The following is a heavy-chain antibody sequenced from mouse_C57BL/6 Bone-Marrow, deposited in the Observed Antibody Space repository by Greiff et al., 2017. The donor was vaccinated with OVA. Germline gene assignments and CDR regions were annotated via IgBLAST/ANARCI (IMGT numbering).Heavy chain of an antibody. Sequence: EADGGLVQPKGSLKLSCAASGFTFNTYAMHWVRQAPGKGLEWVARIRSKSSNYATYYADSVKDRFTISRDDSQSMLYLQMNNLKTEDTAMYYCVRERGYYSNYVWFAYWGQGTLVTVSA. CDR3: VRERGYYSNYVWFAY. D-gene: IGHD2-5*01. V-gene: IGHV10-3*01. CDR2: IRSKSSNYAT. CDR1: GFTFNTYA. J-gene: IGHJ3*01.